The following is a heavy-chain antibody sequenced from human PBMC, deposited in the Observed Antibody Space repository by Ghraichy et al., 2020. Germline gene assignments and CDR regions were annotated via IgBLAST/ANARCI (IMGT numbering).Heavy chain of an antibody. CDR2: ISGSGGST. CDR1: GFTFSSYA. J-gene: IGHJ4*02. V-gene: IGHV3-23*01. D-gene: IGHD6-13*01. Sequence: ESLNISCAASGFTFSSYAMSLVRQAPGKGLEWVSAISGSGGSTYYADSVKGRFTISRDNSKNTLYLQMNSLRAEDTAVYYCAKVKQQLVLSGFDYWGQGTLVTVSS. CDR3: AKVKQQLVLSGFDY.